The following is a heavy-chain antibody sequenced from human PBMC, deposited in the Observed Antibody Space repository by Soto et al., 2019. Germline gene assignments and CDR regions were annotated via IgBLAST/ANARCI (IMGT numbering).Heavy chain of an antibody. V-gene: IGHV4-31*03. CDR1: GGSISSGGYY. CDR2: IYYSGST. CDR3: ARAEWLLCFDY. Sequence: QVQLQESGPGLVKPSQTLSLTCTVSGGSISSGGYYWSGIRQHPGKGLEWIGYIYYSGSTYYNPSLKSRVTISVDTSKNQFSQKLSSVTAADTAVYYCARAEWLLCFDYWGQGTLVTVSS. J-gene: IGHJ4*02. D-gene: IGHD3-3*01.